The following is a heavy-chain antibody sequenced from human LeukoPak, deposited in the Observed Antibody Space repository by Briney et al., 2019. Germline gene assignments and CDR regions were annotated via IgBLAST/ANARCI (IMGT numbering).Heavy chain of an antibody. D-gene: IGHD3-10*01. V-gene: IGHV3-7*01. CDR3: TKWSTSGSYYME. CDR1: GFTFSSYW. CDR2: IRQDGGEN. Sequence: GGSLRLSCAASGFTFSSYWMGWVRQAPGKGLEWVANIRQDGGENHYVDSVKGRFTISRDNARNSLYLQMNSLRAEDTAVYYCTKWSTSGSYYMEWGQGTLVTVSS. J-gene: IGHJ4*02.